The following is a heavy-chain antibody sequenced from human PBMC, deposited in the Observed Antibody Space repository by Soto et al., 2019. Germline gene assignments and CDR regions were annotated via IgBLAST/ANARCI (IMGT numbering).Heavy chain of an antibody. Sequence: QVQLVQSGAEVKKPGSSVKVSCKASGGTFSSYAISWVRQAPGQGLEWMGGIIPIFGTANYAKKFQGSVTITADESTSTAYIELSSLRSEDTAVYYCARDPDDYYGDWFDPWGQGTLVTVSS. J-gene: IGHJ5*02. CDR2: IIPIFGTA. V-gene: IGHV1-69*12. CDR3: ARDPDDYYGDWFDP. D-gene: IGHD3-10*01. CDR1: GGTFSSYA.